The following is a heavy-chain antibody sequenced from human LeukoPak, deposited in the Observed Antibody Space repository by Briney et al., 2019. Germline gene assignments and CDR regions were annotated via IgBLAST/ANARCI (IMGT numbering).Heavy chain of an antibody. J-gene: IGHJ4*02. CDR3: ARGDYGDY. V-gene: IGHV1-69*05. CDR2: VIPIFGTA. CDR1: GGTFISYA. Sequence: SVKVSCKASGGTFISYAISWVRQAPGQGLEWMGGVIPIFGTANYAQKFQGRVTITTDESTSTDYMELSSLRSEDTAVYYCARGDYGDYWGQGTLVTVSS.